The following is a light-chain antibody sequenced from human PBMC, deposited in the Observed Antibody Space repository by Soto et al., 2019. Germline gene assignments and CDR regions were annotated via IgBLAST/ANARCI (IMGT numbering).Light chain of an antibody. V-gene: IGLV1-44*01. Sequence: QPVLTQPPSASGTPGQRVTISCSGSSSNIGSNTVNWYQQLPGTAPKLLIYSNNQRPSGVPDRFSGSKSGTSASLAISGLQSEDEADYYCAAWDDSLNGVVFCGGNKMTFL. CDR1: SSNIGSNT. CDR2: SNN. CDR3: AAWDDSLNGVV. J-gene: IGLJ2*01.